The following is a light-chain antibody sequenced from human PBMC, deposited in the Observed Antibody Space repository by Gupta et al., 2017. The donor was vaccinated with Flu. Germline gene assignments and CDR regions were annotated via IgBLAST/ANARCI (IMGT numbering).Light chain of an antibody. Sequence: PNLGRNFLYWYPQLPGPAPKLLSYRDNQRRSGVPDLVSGSRSGTSASLAISGLRSEDEGYYFCAAWDDTLSGLVFGGGTKLTVL. V-gene: IGLV1-47*01. CDR2: RDN. CDR3: AAWDDTLSGLV. J-gene: IGLJ3*02. CDR1: PNLGRNF.